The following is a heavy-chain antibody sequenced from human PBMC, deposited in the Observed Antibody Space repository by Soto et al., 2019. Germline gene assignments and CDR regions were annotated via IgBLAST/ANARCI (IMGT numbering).Heavy chain of an antibody. CDR3: ARGLFGQQWLVGFDT. CDR2: TIPMFATA. D-gene: IGHD6-19*01. Sequence: QGQLVQSGAEVKKPGSSVKVSCKASGDSFSNYIFSWVRQAPGQGLEWMGGTIPMFATAQYAQKLQGRVTITADESTSTVYMDMTSLRSDDTAVYYCARGLFGQQWLVGFDTWGQGTLVNVSS. J-gene: IGHJ4*02. V-gene: IGHV1-69*01. CDR1: GDSFSNYI.